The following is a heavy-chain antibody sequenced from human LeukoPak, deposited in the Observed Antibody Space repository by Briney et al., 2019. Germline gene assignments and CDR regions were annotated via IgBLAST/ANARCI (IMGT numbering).Heavy chain of an antibody. V-gene: IGHV4-34*01. CDR3: ARAGYCSSTSCYYYYGMDV. J-gene: IGHJ6*02. D-gene: IGHD2-2*03. CDR2: INHSGST. CDR1: GGSFSGYY. Sequence: SETLSLTCAVYGGSFSGYYWSWIRQPPGKGLERIGEINHSGSTNYNPSLKSRVTISVDTSKNQFSLKLSSVTAADTAVYYCARAGYCSSTSCYYYYGMDVWGQGTTVTVSS.